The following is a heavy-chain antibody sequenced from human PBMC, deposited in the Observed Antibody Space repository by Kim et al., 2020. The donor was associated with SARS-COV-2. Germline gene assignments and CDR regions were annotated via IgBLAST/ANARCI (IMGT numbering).Heavy chain of an antibody. D-gene: IGHD6-13*01. CDR3: AREGIAAAGTWFDP. J-gene: IGHJ5*02. CDR2: IYHSGST. V-gene: IGHV4-4*02. CDR1: GGSISSSNW. Sequence: SETLSLTCAVSGGSISSSNWWSWVRQPPGKGLEWIGEIYHSGSTNYNPSLKSRVTISVDKSKNQFSLKLSSVTAADTAVYYCAREGIAAAGTWFDPWGQGTLVTVSS.